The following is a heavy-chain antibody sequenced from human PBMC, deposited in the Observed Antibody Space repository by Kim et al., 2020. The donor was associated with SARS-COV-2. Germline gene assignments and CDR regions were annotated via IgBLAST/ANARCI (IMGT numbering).Heavy chain of an antibody. J-gene: IGHJ1*01. D-gene: IGHD3-22*01. V-gene: IGHV3-66*01. Sequence: YRGSVEGRLIISRDHSKNTLYLQMNSLRAEDTAVYYCATVVFYYDAGYFQNWGQGTLVNVSS. CDR3: ATVVFYYDAGYFQN.